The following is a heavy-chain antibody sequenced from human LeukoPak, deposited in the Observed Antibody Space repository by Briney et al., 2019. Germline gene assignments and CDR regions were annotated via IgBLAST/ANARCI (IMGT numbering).Heavy chain of an antibody. J-gene: IGHJ5*02. Sequence: SETLSLTCTVSGGFISSYYWSWIRQPPGKGLEWIGYIYYSGSTNYNPSLKSRVTISVDTSKNQFSLKLSSVTAADTAVYYCARASVHQEWYYDFWSGYPPSNWFDPWGQGTLVTVSS. CDR2: IYYSGST. D-gene: IGHD3-3*01. V-gene: IGHV4-59*01. CDR3: ARASVHQEWYYDFWSGYPPSNWFDP. CDR1: GGFISSYY.